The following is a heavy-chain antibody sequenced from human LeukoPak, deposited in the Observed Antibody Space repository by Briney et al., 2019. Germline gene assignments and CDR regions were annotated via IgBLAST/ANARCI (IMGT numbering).Heavy chain of an antibody. J-gene: IGHJ4*02. D-gene: IGHD4-23*01. CDR1: GFTVSSNY. CDR2: IYSGGGT. Sequence: AGGSLRLSCAASGFTVSSNYMSWVRQAPGKGLEWVSVIYSGGGTYYADSVKGRFTVSRDNSKNTLYLQMNSLRVDDTAMYYCARNQDYGGFDFWGQGTLVTVSS. CDR3: ARNQDYGGFDF. V-gene: IGHV3-66*01.